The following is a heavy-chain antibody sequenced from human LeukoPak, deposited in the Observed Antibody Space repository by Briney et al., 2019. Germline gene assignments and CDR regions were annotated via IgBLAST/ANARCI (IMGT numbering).Heavy chain of an antibody. CDR2: ISGSSNDI. CDR3: ARETRDYYYYYMDV. CDR1: GFSFSGSY. J-gene: IGHJ6*03. D-gene: IGHD2-2*01. V-gene: IGHV3-11*06. Sequence: GGSLRLSCAASGFSFSGSYMSWIRQAPGKGLEWVSYISGSSNDINYADSVKGRFTVSRDNTKNSLFLQMNSLRVEDTAVYYCARETRDYYYYYMDVWGKGTTVTISS.